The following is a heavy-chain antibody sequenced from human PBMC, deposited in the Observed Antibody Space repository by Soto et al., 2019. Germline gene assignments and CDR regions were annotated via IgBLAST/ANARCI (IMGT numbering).Heavy chain of an antibody. CDR2: IKQDGSEK. CDR3: ARDRSSSWWYYYYGMDV. J-gene: IGHJ6*02. D-gene: IGHD6-13*01. CDR1: GFTFSSYW. Sequence: GGSLRLSCAASGFTFSSYWMSWVRQAPGKGLEWVANIKQDGSEKYYVDSVKGRFTISRDNAKNSLYLQMNSLRAEDTAVYYCARDRSSSWWYYYYGMDVWGQGTTVTVSS. V-gene: IGHV3-7*05.